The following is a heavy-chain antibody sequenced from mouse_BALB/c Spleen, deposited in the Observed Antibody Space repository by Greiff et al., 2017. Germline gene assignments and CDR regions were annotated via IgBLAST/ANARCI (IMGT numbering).Heavy chain of an antibody. CDR3: ASSTGFWLAN. Sequence: VQLVESGPELVKPGASVKISCKASGYTFTDYYINWVKQKPGQGLEWIGWIYPGSGNTKYNEKFKGKATLTVDTSSSTAYMQLSSLTSEDTAVYFGASSTGFWLANWGQGTLVTVS. CDR1: GYTFTDYY. CDR2: IYPGSGNT. V-gene: IGHV1-84*02. J-gene: IGHJ3*01. D-gene: IGHD2-1*01.